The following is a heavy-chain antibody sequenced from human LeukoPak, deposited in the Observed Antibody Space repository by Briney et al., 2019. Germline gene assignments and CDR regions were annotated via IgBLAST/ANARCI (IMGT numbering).Heavy chain of an antibody. D-gene: IGHD3-10*01. CDR3: AGRGLWSDYNDAFDI. Sequence: GASLHISCQGSGSRFSNYWIGWVRQLPGQGLEWMGIIYPGDYDTKYSPSFQGQVTISADESISTAYLQWRSLKASDTAMYYCAGRGLWSDYNDAFDIWGQGTLVAVSS. V-gene: IGHV5-51*01. CDR1: GSRFSNYW. CDR2: IYPGDYDT. J-gene: IGHJ3*02.